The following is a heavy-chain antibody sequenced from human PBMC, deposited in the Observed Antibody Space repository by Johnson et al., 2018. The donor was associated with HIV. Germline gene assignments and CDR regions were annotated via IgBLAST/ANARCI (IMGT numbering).Heavy chain of an antibody. CDR1: GFTFSSYW. V-gene: IGHV3-7*01. CDR2: IKHDGSEK. D-gene: IGHD3-16*01. CDR3: ARDPSRLRQSDF. Sequence: VQLVESGGGLVQPGGSLRLSCAASGFTFSSYWMSWVRQAPGKGLEWVANIKHDGSEKYYADSVKGRFTISRDNAKNSVYLQMNSLRAEDTAVYYCARDPSRLRQSDFWGQGTMVTVAS. J-gene: IGHJ3*01.